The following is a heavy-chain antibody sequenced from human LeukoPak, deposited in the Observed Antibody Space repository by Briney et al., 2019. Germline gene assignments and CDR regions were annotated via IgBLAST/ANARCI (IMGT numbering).Heavy chain of an antibody. Sequence: SQTLSLTCAISGDSVSNNSAAWNWIRQSPSRGLEWLGRTYYRSKWYNDYAVSVKSRITINPDTSKNQFSPQVNSVTPEDTAVYYCARAPTPIIAVAGSFDYWGQGTLVTVSS. V-gene: IGHV6-1*01. D-gene: IGHD6-19*01. CDR2: TYYRSKWYN. CDR3: ARAPTPIIAVAGSFDY. CDR1: GDSVSNNSAA. J-gene: IGHJ4*02.